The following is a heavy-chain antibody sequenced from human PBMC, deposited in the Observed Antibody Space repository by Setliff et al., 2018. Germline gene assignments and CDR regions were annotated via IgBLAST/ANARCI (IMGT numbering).Heavy chain of an antibody. CDR1: GYTFSNYW. CDR2: IYPGDSDT. V-gene: IGHV5-51*01. CDR3: ARQDPAQYYFDY. J-gene: IGHJ4*02. Sequence: PGESLKISCKASGYTFSNYWIAWVRQMPGKGLEWMGIIYPGDSDTRYSPSFQGQVTFSADRSITTAYLQWSSLKASDTAMYYCARQDPAQYYFDYWGQGTLVTVS.